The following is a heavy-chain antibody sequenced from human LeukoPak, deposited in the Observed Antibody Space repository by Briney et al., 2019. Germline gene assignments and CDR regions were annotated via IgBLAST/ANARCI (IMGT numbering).Heavy chain of an antibody. V-gene: IGHV3-49*05. D-gene: IGHD6-6*01. CDR1: GFTFSDYA. CDR2: IRSKAYGGTT. Sequence: NPGRSLSLSCTASGFTFSDYAVIWFRQSPGKGLEWVSFIRSKAYGGTTEYAASVKGRYIISRDDSGGVAYLQMSSLSTGDTGVFYCSRICKSSLDLYFYYMDVWGKGTTITVSS. CDR3: SRICKSSLDLYFYYMDV. J-gene: IGHJ6*03.